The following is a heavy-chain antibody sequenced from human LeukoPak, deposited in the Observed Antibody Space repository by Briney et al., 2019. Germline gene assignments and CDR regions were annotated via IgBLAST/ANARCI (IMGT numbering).Heavy chain of an antibody. CDR1: GFTFSSYW. J-gene: IGHJ5*02. D-gene: IGHD3-22*01. CDR2: IKQDRSEK. Sequence: GGSLRLSCAASGFTFSSYWISWVRQAPGKGLEWVANIKQDRSEKYYVDSVKGRFTISRDNAKNSLYLQMNSLRAEDTAVYYCAGGGFYYYDSSGYYGFDPWGQGTLVTVSS. CDR3: AGGGFYYYDSSGYYGFDP. V-gene: IGHV3-7*01.